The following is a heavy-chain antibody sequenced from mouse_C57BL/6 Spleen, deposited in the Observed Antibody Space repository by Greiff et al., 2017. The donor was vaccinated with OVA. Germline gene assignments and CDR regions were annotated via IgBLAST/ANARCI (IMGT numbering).Heavy chain of an antibody. J-gene: IGHJ1*03. CDR3: ARSNYGSSLWYFDV. Sequence: EVQLVESGAELVRPGSSVKMSCKTSGYTFTSYGINWVKQRPGQGLEWIGYIYIGNGYTEYNEKFKGKATLTSDTSSSTAYMQLSSLTSEDSAIYFCARSNYGSSLWYFDVWGTGTTVTVSS. V-gene: IGHV1-58*01. D-gene: IGHD1-1*01. CDR1: GYTFTSYG. CDR2: IYIGNGYT.